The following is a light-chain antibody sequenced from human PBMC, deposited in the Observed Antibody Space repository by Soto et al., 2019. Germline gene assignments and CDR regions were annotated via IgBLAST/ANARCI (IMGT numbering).Light chain of an antibody. CDR1: QGISSW. CDR2: AAS. CDR3: QQANSFPYT. V-gene: IGKV1D-12*01. J-gene: IGKJ2*01. Sequence: DIQMTQSPSSVSASVGDRVTIACRASQGISSWLAWYQQKPGKAPKLLIYAASNLKSEVPSRFSGSGSGTDFTLTITSMQPEDCATYYCQQANSFPYTFGQGTKLEIK.